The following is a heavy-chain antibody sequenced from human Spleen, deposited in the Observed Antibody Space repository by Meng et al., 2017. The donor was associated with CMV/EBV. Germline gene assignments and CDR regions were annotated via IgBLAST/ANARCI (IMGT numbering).Heavy chain of an antibody. D-gene: IGHD2-2*01. Sequence: ASVKVSCKASGYTFTSYDINWVRQATGQGLEWMGWMNPNSGNTGYAQKFQGRVTMTRNTSISTAYMGLSSLRSEDTAVYYCAAKGLPYCSSTSCDDAFDIWGQGTMVTVSS. V-gene: IGHV1-8*01. J-gene: IGHJ3*02. CDR3: AAKGLPYCSSTSCDDAFDI. CDR2: MNPNSGNT. CDR1: GYTFTSYD.